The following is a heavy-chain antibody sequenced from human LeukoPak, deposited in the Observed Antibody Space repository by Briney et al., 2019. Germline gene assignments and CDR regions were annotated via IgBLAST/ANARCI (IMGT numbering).Heavy chain of an antibody. CDR2: IYYSGST. J-gene: IGHJ3*02. Sequence: SSETLSLTCTVSGGSISSYYWSWIRQPPGKGLEWIGSIYYSGSTYYNPSLKSRVTISVDTSKNQFSLKLSSVAAADTAVYYCARPATGGAFDIWGQGTMVTLSS. CDR1: GGSISSYY. CDR3: ARPATGGAFDI. V-gene: IGHV4-59*05. D-gene: IGHD1-14*01.